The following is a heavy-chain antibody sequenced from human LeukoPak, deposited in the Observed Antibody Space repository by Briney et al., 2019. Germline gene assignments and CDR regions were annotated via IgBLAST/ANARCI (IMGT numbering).Heavy chain of an antibody. V-gene: IGHV3-74*01. CDR1: GFTFSSYW. J-gene: IGHJ3*02. Sequence: GGSLRLSCAASGFTFSSYWMHWVRQAPGKGLVWVSRINSDGSSTSYADSVKGRFTISSDNAKNTLYLQMNSLRAEDTAVYYCARRGIAVAGLQVNAFDIWGQGTMVTVSS. D-gene: IGHD6-19*01. CDR3: ARRGIAVAGLQVNAFDI. CDR2: INSDGSST.